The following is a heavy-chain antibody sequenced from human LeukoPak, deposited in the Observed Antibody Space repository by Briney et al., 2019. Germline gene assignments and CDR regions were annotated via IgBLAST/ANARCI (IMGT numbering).Heavy chain of an antibody. CDR1: GSTFSHYW. D-gene: IGHD5-12*01. CDR3: VRDGGVSGYDLLDY. J-gene: IGHJ4*02. V-gene: IGHV3-7*01. Sequence: PGGSLRLSCAASGSTFSHYWMTWVRQAPGKGLEWVAHINQDGSEEHYMDSVKARFTISRDNAKNSLSLQMNSLRAEDTAVYYCVRDGGVSGYDLLDYWGQGTLVTVSS. CDR2: INQDGSEE.